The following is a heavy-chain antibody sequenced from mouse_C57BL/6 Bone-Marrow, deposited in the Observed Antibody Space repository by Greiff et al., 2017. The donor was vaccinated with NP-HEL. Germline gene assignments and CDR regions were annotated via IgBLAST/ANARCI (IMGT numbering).Heavy chain of an antibody. J-gene: IGHJ2*01. CDR1: GYTFTSYW. CDR3: AGYYGSTLDY. V-gene: IGHV1-59*01. Sequence: QVQLQQPGAELVRPGTSVKLSCKASGYTFTSYWMHWVKQRPGQGLEWIGVIDPSDSYTNYNQKFKGKATLTVDPSSSTAYMQLSSLTSEDSAVYYCAGYYGSTLDYWGQGTTLTVSS. CDR2: IDPSDSYT. D-gene: IGHD1-1*01.